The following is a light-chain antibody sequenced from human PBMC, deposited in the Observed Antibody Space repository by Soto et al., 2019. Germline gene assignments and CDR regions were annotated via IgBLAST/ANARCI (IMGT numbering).Light chain of an antibody. CDR2: DVK. CDR3: CSYAGSYTFV. V-gene: IGLV2-11*01. CDR1: SGDVGGYNY. Sequence: QSALTQPRSVSGSPGQSVTISCTGTSGDVGGYNYVSWYQQYPGKAPKVMIYDVKTRPSGVPDRFSGSKSGNTASLTISGLQAEDEADYYCCSYAGSYTFVFGTGTKLTVL. J-gene: IGLJ1*01.